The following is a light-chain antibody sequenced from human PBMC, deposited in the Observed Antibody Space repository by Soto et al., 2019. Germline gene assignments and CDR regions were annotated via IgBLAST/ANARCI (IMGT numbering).Light chain of an antibody. CDR3: SSYTTTGAVA. Sequence: QSVLTQPASVSGSPGQWITISCTGTSSDVGGYNYVSWYQQHPGKAPKLMIYDVTNRPSGVSYRLSGSKSGNTASLTISGLQAEDEADYYCSSYTTTGAVAFGGGTKVTVL. V-gene: IGLV2-14*03. CDR1: SSDVGGYNY. CDR2: DVT. J-gene: IGLJ2*01.